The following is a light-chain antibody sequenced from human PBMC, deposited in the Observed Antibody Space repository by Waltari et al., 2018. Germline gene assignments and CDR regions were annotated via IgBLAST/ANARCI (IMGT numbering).Light chain of an antibody. Sequence: DIQMTQSPSTLSASVGDRITITCRASQSVSSWFAWYQQKPGKAPKLLIYKASSLESGVPSRFSGSGSWTEFTLTISSLQPDDFAAYYCQQYNSLWTFGQGTKVEIK. CDR2: KAS. CDR1: QSVSSW. J-gene: IGKJ1*01. V-gene: IGKV1-5*03. CDR3: QQYNSLWT.